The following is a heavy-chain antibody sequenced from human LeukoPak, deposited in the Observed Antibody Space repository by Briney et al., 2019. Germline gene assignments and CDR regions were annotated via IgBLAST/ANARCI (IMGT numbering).Heavy chain of an antibody. CDR2: INHSGST. D-gene: IGHD6-13*01. CDR3: ARARYSSRWFSRPFDY. Sequence: SETLSLTCAVYGGSFSGYYWSWIRQPPGKGLEWIGEINHSGSTNYNPSLKSRVTITVDTSKNQFSLKLSSVSAADTAVYYCARARYSSRWFSRPFDYWGQGTLVTVSS. CDR1: GGSFSGYY. V-gene: IGHV4-34*01. J-gene: IGHJ4*02.